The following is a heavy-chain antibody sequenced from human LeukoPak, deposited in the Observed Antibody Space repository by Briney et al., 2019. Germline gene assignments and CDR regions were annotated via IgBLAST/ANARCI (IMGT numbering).Heavy chain of an antibody. J-gene: IGHJ5*02. V-gene: IGHV1-18*01. D-gene: IGHD2-2*01. CDR1: GYTFTSYG. CDR2: ISAYNGNT. Sequence: ASVEVSCKASGYTFTSYGISWVRQAPGQGLEWMGWISAYNGNTNYAQKLQGRVTMTTDTSTSTAYMELRSLRSDDTAVYYCARDSESSGYCSSTSCVWFDPWGQGTLVTVSS. CDR3: ARDSESSGYCSSTSCVWFDP.